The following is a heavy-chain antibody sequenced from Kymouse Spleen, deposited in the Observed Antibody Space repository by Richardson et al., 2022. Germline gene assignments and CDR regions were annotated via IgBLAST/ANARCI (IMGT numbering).Heavy chain of an antibody. J-gene: IGHJ4*02. CDR1: GGSISSSSYY. V-gene: IGHV4-39*01. D-gene: IGHD1-1*01. Sequence: QLQLQESGPGLVKPSETLSLTCTVSGGSISSSSYYWGWIRQPPGKGLEWIGSIYYSGSTYYNPSLKSRVTISVDTSKNQFSLKLSSVTAADTAVYYCARHKGTWATGTVFDYWGQGTLVTVSS. CDR3: ARHKGTWATGTVFDY. CDR2: IYYSGST.